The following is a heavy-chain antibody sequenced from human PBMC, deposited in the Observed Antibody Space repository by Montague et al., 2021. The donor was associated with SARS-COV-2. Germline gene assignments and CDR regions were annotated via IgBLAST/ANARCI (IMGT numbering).Heavy chain of an antibody. Sequence: SETLSLTCAVYGGSFSGNYWSWIRQPPGKGLEWIGEINHYGSTNYNPSLKSRVTMSVDTPKNQFSLKLNSVTAADTAVYYCARGLPVTTLFYYFGMDVWGQGTTVTVSS. CDR3: ARGLPVTTLFYYFGMDV. D-gene: IGHD4-11*01. CDR2: INHYGST. J-gene: IGHJ6*02. V-gene: IGHV4-34*01. CDR1: GGSFSGNY.